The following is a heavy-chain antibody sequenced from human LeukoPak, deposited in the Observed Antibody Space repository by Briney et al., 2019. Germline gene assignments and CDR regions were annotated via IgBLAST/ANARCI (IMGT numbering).Heavy chain of an antibody. J-gene: IGHJ3*01. D-gene: IGHD2-21*02. Sequence: GRSLRLSCAASGFTFSTYAMHWVRQAPGKGLEWVAHMSYDEGTKYYADSVKGRSTISRDNSKNTLYLQMNSLRAEDTAFYYCARGGAYCRGDCPLDAFDPWGQGTMVTVSS. CDR2: MSYDEGTK. CDR3: ARGGAYCRGDCPLDAFDP. CDR1: GFTFSTYA. V-gene: IGHV3-30-3*01.